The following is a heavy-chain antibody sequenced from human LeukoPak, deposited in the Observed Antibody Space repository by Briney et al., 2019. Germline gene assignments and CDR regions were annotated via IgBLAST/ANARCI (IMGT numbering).Heavy chain of an antibody. CDR3: ARRYSSSSAVDY. V-gene: IGHV1-2*02. Sequence: GASVKVSCKASGYTFTGCYMHWVRQAPGQGLEWMGWINPNSGGTNYAQKFQGRVTMTRDTSISTAYMELSRLRSDDTAVYYCARRYSSSSAVDYWGQGTLVTVSS. J-gene: IGHJ4*02. CDR2: INPNSGGT. D-gene: IGHD6-6*01. CDR1: GYTFTGCY.